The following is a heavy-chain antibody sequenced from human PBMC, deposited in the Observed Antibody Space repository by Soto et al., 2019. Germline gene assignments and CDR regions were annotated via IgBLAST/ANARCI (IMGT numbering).Heavy chain of an antibody. Sequence: SETLSLTCTVSGGSISSGDYYWSWIRQPPGKGLEWIGYIYYSGSTYYNPSLKSRVTIPVDTSKNQFSLKLSSVTAADTAVYYCARDRLERWLQFGDGIFDYWGQGTLVTVSS. CDR1: GGSISSGDYY. V-gene: IGHV4-30-4*01. CDR2: IYYSGST. CDR3: ARDRLERWLQFGDGIFDY. D-gene: IGHD5-12*01. J-gene: IGHJ4*02.